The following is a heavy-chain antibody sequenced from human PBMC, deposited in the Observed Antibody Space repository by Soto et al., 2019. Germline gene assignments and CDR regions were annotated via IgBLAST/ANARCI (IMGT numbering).Heavy chain of an antibody. CDR3: ARERADIVVAPVATSGMDV. J-gene: IGHJ6*02. D-gene: IGHD2-21*01. CDR2: ISHDGQNK. V-gene: IGHV3-30*03. CDR1: GFAFGRHG. Sequence: QVQLVESGGGVVQPGRSLKLSCIGSGFAFGRHGMHWVRQVSGKGLEWVAVISHDGQNKYYRDSVKGRFTISRDNSKNSLYLEVNSVRVEDTAVYHCARERADIVVAPVATSGMDVWGQGTAVTVSS.